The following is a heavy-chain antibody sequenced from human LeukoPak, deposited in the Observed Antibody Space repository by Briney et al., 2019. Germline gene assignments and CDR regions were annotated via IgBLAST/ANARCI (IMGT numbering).Heavy chain of an antibody. CDR1: GFIFSDYW. V-gene: IGHV3-7*01. CDR3: ARGGVAAGIYFDW. J-gene: IGHJ4*02. CDR2: IKQDGSEK. D-gene: IGHD6-13*01. Sequence: PGGSLRLSCAASGFIFSDYWMNWVRQAPGKGLEWVANIKQDGSEKYYVDSVKGRFTISRDNAKNSLYLQISSLRAEDTAVYYCARGGVAAGIYFDWWGQGTLVTVSS.